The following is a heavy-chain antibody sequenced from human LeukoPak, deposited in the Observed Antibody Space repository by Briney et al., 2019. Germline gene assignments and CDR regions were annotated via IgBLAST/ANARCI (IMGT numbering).Heavy chain of an antibody. CDR3: ARTGYSSSWYGYDAFDI. CDR2: ISGTGGST. D-gene: IGHD6-13*01. Sequence: PGGSLRLSCAASGFTFSSYAMTWVRQAPGKGLEWVSGISGTGGSTYYADSVKGRFTISRDNSKNTVYLQMNSLRAEDTAVYYCARTGYSSSWYGYDAFDIWGQGTMVTVSS. J-gene: IGHJ3*02. CDR1: GFTFSSYA. V-gene: IGHV3-23*01.